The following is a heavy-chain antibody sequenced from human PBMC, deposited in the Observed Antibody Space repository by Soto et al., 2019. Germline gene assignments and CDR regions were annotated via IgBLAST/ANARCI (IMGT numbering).Heavy chain of an antibody. CDR3: ARGSTYPPYYYYMDV. CDR1: GYSFTSYW. J-gene: IGHJ6*03. V-gene: IGHV5-51*01. D-gene: IGHD3-10*01. Sequence: PGESLKISCKGSGYSFTSYWIGWVRQMPGKGLEWMGIIYPGDSDTRYSPSFQGQVTISADKSISTAYLQWSSLKASDTAMYYCARGSTYPPYYYYMDVWGKGTTVTVSS. CDR2: IYPGDSDT.